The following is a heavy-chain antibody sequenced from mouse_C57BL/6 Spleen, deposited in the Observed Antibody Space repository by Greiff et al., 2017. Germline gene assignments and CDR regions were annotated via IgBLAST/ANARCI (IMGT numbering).Heavy chain of an antibody. CDR2: IDPETGGT. V-gene: IGHV1-15*01. J-gene: IGHJ2*01. D-gene: IGHD4-1*01. CDR1: GYTFTDYE. Sequence: VKLMESGAELVRPGASVTLSCKASGYTFTDYEMHWVKQTPVHGLEWIGAIDPETGGTAYNQKFKGKAILTADKSSSTAYMELRSLTSEDSAVYYCTRDWDFDYWGQGTTLTVSS. CDR3: TRDWDFDY.